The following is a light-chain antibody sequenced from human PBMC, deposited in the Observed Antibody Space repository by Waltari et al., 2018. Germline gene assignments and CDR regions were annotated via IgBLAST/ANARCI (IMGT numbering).Light chain of an antibody. Sequence: DIQLTQSPSSLSASVGARVSITCRASQYVSTSLNWYQQKPGRAPKLLFYAVSSLQSGVPSRFSGSGSGTEFTLTISSLQPEDFATFYCQQSHDFPYSFGQGTNLEIK. J-gene: IGKJ2*03. CDR2: AVS. CDR3: QQSHDFPYS. V-gene: IGKV1-39*01. CDR1: QYVSTS.